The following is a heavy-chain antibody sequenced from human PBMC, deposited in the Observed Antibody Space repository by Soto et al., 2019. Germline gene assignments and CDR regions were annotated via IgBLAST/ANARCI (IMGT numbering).Heavy chain of an antibody. J-gene: IGHJ5*02. D-gene: IGHD3-16*02. CDR1: GFILSNYW. CDR2: IKEDGSEK. Sequence: GGSLRLSCADSGFILSNYWISWVRQAPGMGLQWVASIKEDGSEKYYVDPVKGRFTISRENAKNSLYLQMNSLRAEDTAVYYCARYRSLDPWGQGILVTVSS. CDR3: ARYRSLDP. V-gene: IGHV3-7*03.